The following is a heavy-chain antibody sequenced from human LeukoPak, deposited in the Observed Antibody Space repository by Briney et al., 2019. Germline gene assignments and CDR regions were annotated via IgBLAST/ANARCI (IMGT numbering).Heavy chain of an antibody. CDR3: ARDKVTY. CDR2: INKDGSEI. V-gene: IGHV3-7*01. CDR1: GFTVSSNY. Sequence: GGSLRLSCAASGFTVSSNYMSWVRQAPGKGLEWVAHINKDGSEIYYVDSVKGRFTISRDNAKSSLSLQMNSLRAEDTAVYYCARDKVTYWGQGILVTVSS. J-gene: IGHJ4*02.